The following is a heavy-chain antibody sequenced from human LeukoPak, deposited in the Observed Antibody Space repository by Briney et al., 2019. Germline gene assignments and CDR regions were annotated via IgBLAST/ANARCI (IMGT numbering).Heavy chain of an antibody. J-gene: IGHJ4*02. D-gene: IGHD1-14*01. Sequence: GGSLRLSCAASGFTFSSYALSWVRQAPEKGLEWVSDISSRGGSTYYADSVKGRFTISRDNSKNALYLQMNSLRVEDTAVYYCAKDFAGEPAYWGQGTLVTVSS. CDR1: GFTFSSYA. V-gene: IGHV3-23*01. CDR3: AKDFAGEPAY. CDR2: ISSRGGST.